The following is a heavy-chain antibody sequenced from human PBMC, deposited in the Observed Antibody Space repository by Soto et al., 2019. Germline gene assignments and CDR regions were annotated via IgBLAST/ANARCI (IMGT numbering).Heavy chain of an antibody. CDR2: IYSEGTP. CDR3: ASEFCSGGNCYTYHFDP. Sequence: GGSLRLSCAASGFTVGSNYMSWVRQAPGKGLEWVSVIYSEGTPYYADSVKGRFTISRDNAKSTLFLQMNSLRDEDTAVYYCASEFCSGGNCYTYHFDPWCQGIPVTVSS. V-gene: IGHV3-53*01. D-gene: IGHD2-15*01. J-gene: IGHJ5*02. CDR1: GFTVGSNY.